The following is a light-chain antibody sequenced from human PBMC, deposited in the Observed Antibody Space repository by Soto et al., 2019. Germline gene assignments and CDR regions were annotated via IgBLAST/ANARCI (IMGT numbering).Light chain of an antibody. CDR1: NIESKS. CDR3: QVWDTTTTHRV. Sequence: SYELTQPPSVSLAPGQTARITCGGNNIESKSVHWYQQKPGQAPVLVVYDDSDRPSGIPERFSGSSSGNTATLTISRVEAGDEADYFCQVWDTTTTHRVFGGGTKLTV. V-gene: IGLV3-21*02. J-gene: IGLJ2*01. CDR2: DDS.